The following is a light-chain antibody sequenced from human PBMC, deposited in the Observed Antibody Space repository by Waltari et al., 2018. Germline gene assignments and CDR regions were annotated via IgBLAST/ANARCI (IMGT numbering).Light chain of an antibody. CDR2: YNN. J-gene: IGLJ1*01. Sequence: QSVLTQPPSVSEAPRQRVTISCSGSSPNIGNNSVILYQQLPGRAPKPLIYYNNLLASGVSERFSGSKSGTSASLAISGLQSEDEADYYCAAWDDSLDGYVFGTGTQVTVL. V-gene: IGLV1-36*01. CDR3: AAWDDSLDGYV. CDR1: SPNIGNNS.